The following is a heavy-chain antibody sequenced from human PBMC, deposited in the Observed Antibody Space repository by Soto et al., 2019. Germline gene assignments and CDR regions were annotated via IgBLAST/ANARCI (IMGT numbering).Heavy chain of an antibody. CDR3: ARDSYPVGGGMDV. D-gene: IGHD3-16*01. CDR2: IYHSGST. Sequence: PSETLSLTCAVYGGSISSGGYSWSWIRQPPGKGLEWIGYIYHSGSTYYNPSLKSRVTISVDRSKNQFSLKLSSVTAADTAVYYCARDSYPVGGGMDVWGQGTTVTVSS. J-gene: IGHJ6*02. V-gene: IGHV4-30-2*01. CDR1: GGSISSGGYS.